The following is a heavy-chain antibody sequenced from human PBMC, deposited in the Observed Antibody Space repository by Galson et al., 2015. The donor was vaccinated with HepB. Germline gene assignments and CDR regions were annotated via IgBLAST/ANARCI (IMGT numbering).Heavy chain of an antibody. Sequence: SLRLSCAASGFTFSSYWMSWVRQAPGKGLEWVANIKQDGSEKYYVDSVKGRFTISRDNAKNSLYLQMNSLRAEDTAVYYCASVFSSSWGSFAACDIWGQGTMVTVSS. CDR3: ASVFSSSWGSFAACDI. J-gene: IGHJ3*02. V-gene: IGHV3-7*01. CDR2: IKQDGSEK. D-gene: IGHD6-13*01. CDR1: GFTFSSYW.